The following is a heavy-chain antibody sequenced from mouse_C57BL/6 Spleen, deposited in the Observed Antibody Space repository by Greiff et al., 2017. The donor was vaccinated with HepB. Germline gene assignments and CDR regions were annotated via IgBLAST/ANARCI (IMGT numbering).Heavy chain of an antibody. CDR3: ARRYDYDDGYAMDY. J-gene: IGHJ4*01. Sequence: VKLQQSGAELVKPGASVKISCKASGYAFSSYWMNWVKQRPGKGLEWIGQIYPGDGDTNYNGKFKGKATLTADKSSSTAYMQLSSLTSEDSAVYFCARRYDYDDGYAMDYWGQGTSVTVSS. D-gene: IGHD2-4*01. CDR2: IYPGDGDT. V-gene: IGHV1-80*01. CDR1: GYAFSSYW.